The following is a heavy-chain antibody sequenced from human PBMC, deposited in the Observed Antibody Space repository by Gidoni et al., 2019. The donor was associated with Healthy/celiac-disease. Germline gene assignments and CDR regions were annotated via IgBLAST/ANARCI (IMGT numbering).Heavy chain of an antibody. CDR2: IYYSGCT. V-gene: IGHV4-39*01. Sequence: QLQLQESGPGLVKPSETLSPTCTVSGGSISSSSYYWGWIRQPPGKGLEWIGCIYYSGCTYFNPSLKSRVTISVDTSKNQFSLRLSSVTAADTAVYYCARLQMKWELLPVNYYFDYWGQGTLVTVSS. CDR3: ARLQMKWELLPVNYYFDY. D-gene: IGHD1-26*01. J-gene: IGHJ4*02. CDR1: GGSISSSSYY.